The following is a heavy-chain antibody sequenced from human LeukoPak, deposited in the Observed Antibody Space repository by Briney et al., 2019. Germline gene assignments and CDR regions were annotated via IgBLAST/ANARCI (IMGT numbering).Heavy chain of an antibody. D-gene: IGHD6-13*01. CDR1: GGSFSGYY. CDR3: ARDIGSSWYAIDY. V-gene: IGHV4-34*01. CDR2: INHSGST. Sequence: SETLSLTCAVYGGSFSGYYWSWIRQPPGKGLEWIGEINHSGSTNYNPSLKSRVTISVDTSKNQFSLKLSSVTAADTAVYYCARDIGSSWYAIDYWGQGTLVTVSS. J-gene: IGHJ4*02.